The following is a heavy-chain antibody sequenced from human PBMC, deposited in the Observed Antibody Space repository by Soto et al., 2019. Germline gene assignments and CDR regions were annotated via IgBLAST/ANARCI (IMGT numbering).Heavy chain of an antibody. D-gene: IGHD2-2*02. J-gene: IGHJ5*02. CDR1: GFTFSSYS. V-gene: IGHV3-21*01. CDR3: AREHCSSTSCYTGNWFDP. CDR2: ISSSSSYI. Sequence: GSLRLSCAASGFTFSSYSMNWVRQAPGEGLEWVSSISSSSSYIYYADSVKGRFTISRDNAKNSLYLQMNSLRAEDTAVYYCAREHCSSTSCYTGNWFDPWGQGTLVTVSS.